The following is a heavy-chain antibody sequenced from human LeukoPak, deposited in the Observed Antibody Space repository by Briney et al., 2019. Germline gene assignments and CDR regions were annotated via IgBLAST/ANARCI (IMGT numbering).Heavy chain of an antibody. Sequence: GGSLRLSCAASGFTFSSYGMHWVRQAPGKGLEWVAVISYDGSNKYYADSVKGRFTISRDNSKNTLYLQMNSLRAEDTAVYYCAKGLHSGSYSGCFDYWGQGTLVTVSS. CDR1: GFTFSSYG. V-gene: IGHV3-30*18. CDR3: AKGLHSGSYSGCFDY. CDR2: ISYDGSNK. J-gene: IGHJ4*02. D-gene: IGHD1-26*01.